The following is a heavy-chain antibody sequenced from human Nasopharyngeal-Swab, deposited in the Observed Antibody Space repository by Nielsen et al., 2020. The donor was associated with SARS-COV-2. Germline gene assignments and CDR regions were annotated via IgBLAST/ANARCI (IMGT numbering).Heavy chain of an antibody. Sequence: GESLKISCAASGFTFSSYAMSWVRQAPGKGLEWVSAISGSGGSTYYADSVKGRFTISRDNSKNTVYLQMNSLRAEDTAVYYCAGAISVVTSGSLWGQGTLVTVSS. V-gene: IGHV3-23*01. CDR1: GFTFSSYA. CDR2: ISGSGGST. D-gene: IGHD4-23*01. CDR3: AGAISVVTSGSL. J-gene: IGHJ4*02.